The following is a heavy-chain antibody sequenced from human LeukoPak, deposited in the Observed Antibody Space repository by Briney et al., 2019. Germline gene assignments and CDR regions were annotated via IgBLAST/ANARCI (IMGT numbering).Heavy chain of an antibody. V-gene: IGHV1-2*02. J-gene: IGHJ4*02. D-gene: IGHD3-22*01. CDR3: ARDSIVYYYDSSGYYYNYFDY. CDR1: VYTFTVYY. CDR2: SNPNSGDT. Sequence: ASVTVSCKASVYTFTVYYMHWVGQAPGQGLEWMGWSNPNSGDTNYAQKFQGRVTMTRDTSISTASMELSRLRSADTAVYYCARDSIVYYYDSSGYYYNYFDYWGQGALVTVSS.